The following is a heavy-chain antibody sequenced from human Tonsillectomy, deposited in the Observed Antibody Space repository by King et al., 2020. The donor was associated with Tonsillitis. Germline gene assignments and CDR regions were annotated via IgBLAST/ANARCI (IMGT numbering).Heavy chain of an antibody. D-gene: IGHD3-22*01. CDR2: IYYSGST. CDR3: ARDKVCSGYYCAYGMDV. Sequence: QLQESGPGLVKPSETLSLTCTVSGGSISSYYWSWIRQPPGKGLEWIGYIYYSGSTTYNPSLKSRVSTSVDTSKNQFSLKLSSLTAADTAVYYCARDKVCSGYYCAYGMDVWGQGTTVTVSS. J-gene: IGHJ6*02. CDR1: GGSISSYY. V-gene: IGHV4-59*01.